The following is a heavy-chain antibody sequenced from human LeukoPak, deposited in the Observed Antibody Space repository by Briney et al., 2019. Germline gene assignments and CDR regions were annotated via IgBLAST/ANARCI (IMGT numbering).Heavy chain of an antibody. Sequence: PSETLSLTCTVSGGSISSGGYYWSWNRQHPGKGLEWIGYIYYSGSTYYNPSLKSRVTISVDTSKNQFSLKLSSVTAADTAVYYCARQLQTDSSGYGLYAFDIWGQGTMVTVSS. J-gene: IGHJ3*02. CDR1: GGSISSGGYY. V-gene: IGHV4-31*03. D-gene: IGHD3-22*01. CDR3: ARQLQTDSSGYGLYAFDI. CDR2: IYYSGST.